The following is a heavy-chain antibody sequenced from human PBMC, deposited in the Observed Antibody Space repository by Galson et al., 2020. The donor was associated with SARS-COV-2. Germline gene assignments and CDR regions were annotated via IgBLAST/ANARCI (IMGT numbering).Heavy chain of an antibody. CDR3: ARDPGYSSGWYANWFDP. D-gene: IGHD6-19*01. CDR2: IYYSGST. J-gene: IGHJ5*02. Sequence: SETLSLTCTVSGGSVSSGSYYWSWIRQPPGKGLEWIGYIYYSGSTNYNPSLKSRVTISVDTSKNQFSLKLSSVTAADTAVYYCARDPGYSSGWYANWFDPWGQGTLVTVSS. V-gene: IGHV4-61*01. CDR1: GGSVSSGSYY.